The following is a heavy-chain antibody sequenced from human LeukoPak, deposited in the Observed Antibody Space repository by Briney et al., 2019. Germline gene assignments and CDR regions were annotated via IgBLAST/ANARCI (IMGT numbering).Heavy chain of an antibody. V-gene: IGHV3-30*18. D-gene: IGHD2-15*01. CDR1: GFTFSSYG. CDR2: ISYDGSNK. J-gene: IGHJ4*02. CDR3: AKGVAYCSGGSCYVDF. Sequence: GRSLRLSCAASGFTFSSYGMHWVRQAPGKGLEWVAVISYDGSNKYYADSVKGRFTISRDNSKNTLYLQMNSLRDEDTAVYYCAKGVAYCSGGSCYVDFWGQGTLVTVSS.